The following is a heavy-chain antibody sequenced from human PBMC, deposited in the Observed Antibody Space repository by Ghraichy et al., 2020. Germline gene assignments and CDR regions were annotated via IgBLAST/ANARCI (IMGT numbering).Heavy chain of an antibody. Sequence: GGSLRLSCVASGFTFSSYAMSWVRQAPGKGLEWVSEISGSGGSTYYADSVKGRFTISRDNPKSTLYLQLNSLRDEDTAVYYCAKGDEYSRSPPSDYWGQGTLVTVSS. CDR1: GFTFSSYA. CDR3: AKGDEYSRSPPSDY. D-gene: IGHD6-6*01. CDR2: ISGSGGST. J-gene: IGHJ4*02. V-gene: IGHV3-23*01.